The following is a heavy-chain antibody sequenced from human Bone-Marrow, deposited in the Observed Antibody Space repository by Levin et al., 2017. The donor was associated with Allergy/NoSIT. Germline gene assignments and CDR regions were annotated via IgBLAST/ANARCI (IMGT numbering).Heavy chain of an antibody. J-gene: IGHJ4*02. CDR2: INPNSGDT. CDR3: VRGRPLTGDSRAREDY. Sequence: ASVKVSCKSSGYTFTGYFMHWVRQAPGQGLEWMGWINPNSGDTNYAQKFRGRVTMTRDTSISTAYMELSSLRSDDTAVYYCVRGRPLTGDSRAREDYWGQGTLVTVSS. V-gene: IGHV1-2*02. D-gene: IGHD7-27*01. CDR1: GYTFTGYF.